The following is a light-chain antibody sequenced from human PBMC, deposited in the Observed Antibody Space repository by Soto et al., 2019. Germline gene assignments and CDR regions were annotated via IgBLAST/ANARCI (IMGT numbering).Light chain of an antibody. CDR1: SNDVGGYNY. Sequence: QSVLTQPASVSGSPRQSITISCTGTSNDVGGYNYVSWYQQYPDKAPTLIIYDVSNRPSGVSTRFSGSKSGNRASLTISGLQAEDEADYYCSSYTTTTTSCVFGTGTKVTVL. J-gene: IGLJ1*01. CDR3: SSYTTTTTSCV. V-gene: IGLV2-14*01. CDR2: DVS.